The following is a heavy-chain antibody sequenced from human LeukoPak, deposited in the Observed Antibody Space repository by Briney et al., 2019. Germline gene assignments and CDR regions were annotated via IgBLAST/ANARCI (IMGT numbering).Heavy chain of an antibody. Sequence: PGGSLRLSCAASEFTYGMNWVRQAPGKGLECVSAISSSGSNTYYADSVKGRFTISRDNSKNTLYLRMNSLRAEDTAVYYCAKGGSGYYVFDYWGQGTLVTVSS. CDR1: EFTYG. CDR2: ISSSGSNT. V-gene: IGHV3-23*01. CDR3: AKGGSGYYVFDY. J-gene: IGHJ4*02. D-gene: IGHD3-22*01.